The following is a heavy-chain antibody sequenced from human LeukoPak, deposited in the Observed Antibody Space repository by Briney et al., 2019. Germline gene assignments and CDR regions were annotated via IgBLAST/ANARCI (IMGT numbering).Heavy chain of an antibody. CDR2: ISAYNGNT. V-gene: IGHV1-18*01. J-gene: IGHJ4*02. CDR1: GYTFTSYG. D-gene: IGHD5-18*01. CDR3: ARDSKVDTAMAPDY. Sequence: ASLKVSCKASGYTFTSYGISWVRQAPGQRLEWMGWISAYNGNTNYVQKLQGRVTMTTDTSTSTAYMELRSLRSDDTAVYYCARDSKVDTAMAPDYWGQGTLVTVSS.